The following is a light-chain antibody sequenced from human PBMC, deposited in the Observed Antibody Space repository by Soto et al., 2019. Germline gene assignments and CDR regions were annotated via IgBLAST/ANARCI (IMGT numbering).Light chain of an antibody. CDR1: QSVLFGSNNKNY. Sequence: DIVMTQSPDSLAVSLGERATINCKSSQSVLFGSNNKNYLAWYQQKPGHPPNLLIYWASTRESGVPDRVSGSGSGTDFTLTISSLQAEDVAIYFCQQYYTTPWTFGQGTKVEIK. CDR3: QQYYTTPWT. J-gene: IGKJ1*01. CDR2: WAS. V-gene: IGKV4-1*01.